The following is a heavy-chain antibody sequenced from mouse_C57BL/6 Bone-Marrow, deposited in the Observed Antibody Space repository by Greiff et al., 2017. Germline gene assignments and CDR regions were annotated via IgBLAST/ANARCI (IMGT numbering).Heavy chain of an antibody. Sequence: QVHVMQPGAELVMPVASVKLSCKASGYTFTSYWMHWVKQRPGQGLEWIGEIDPSASYTNYNQKFKGKSTLTVDKSSSTAYMQLSSLTSEDVAVYYCARDTYYFDYWGQGTTLTVSS. CDR1: GYTFTSYW. V-gene: IGHV1-69*01. CDR2: IDPSASYT. CDR3: ARDTYYFDY. D-gene: IGHD2-10*02. J-gene: IGHJ2*01.